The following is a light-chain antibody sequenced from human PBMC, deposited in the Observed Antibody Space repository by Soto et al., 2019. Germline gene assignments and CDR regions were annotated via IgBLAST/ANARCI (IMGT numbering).Light chain of an antibody. CDR1: QSVGSY. J-gene: IGKJ1*01. CDR2: DAS. Sequence: EIVLTQSPATLSLAPGESATLSCRASQSVGSYLAWYQHKPGQAPRLLIYDASNRATGIPARFSGSGSGTDFTLTISSLEPEAFAVYYCQQRSNWPPTWTFGQGTKVEIK. V-gene: IGKV3-11*01. CDR3: QQRSNWPPTWT.